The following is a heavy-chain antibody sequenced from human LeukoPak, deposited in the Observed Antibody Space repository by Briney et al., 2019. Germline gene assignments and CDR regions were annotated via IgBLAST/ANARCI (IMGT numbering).Heavy chain of an antibody. D-gene: IGHD3-3*01. CDR3: ARGGYDFWSGYYMGFDY. J-gene: IGHJ4*02. V-gene: IGHV4-59*08. CDR2: IYYSGST. Sequence: SETLSLTCTVSGGSISSYYWSWIRQPPGKGLEWIGYIYYSGSTNYNPSLKSRVTISVDTSKNQFPLKLSSVTAADTAVYYCARGGYDFWSGYYMGFDYWGQGTPVTVSS. CDR1: GGSISSYY.